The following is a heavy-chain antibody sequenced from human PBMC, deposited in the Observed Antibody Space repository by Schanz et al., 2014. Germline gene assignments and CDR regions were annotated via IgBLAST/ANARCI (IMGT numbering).Heavy chain of an antibody. V-gene: IGHV3-33*08. D-gene: IGHD4-17*01. J-gene: IGHJ4*02. Sequence: QVQLVESGGGVVQPGRSLRLSCAASGFTFSGYGMHWVRQAPVKGLDLVAIIWYDGSNKYYADSVKGRFTISRDNSKNTLFLQMSSLRSEDTAVYYSARYGDFDSWGQGTLVTVSS. CDR2: IWYDGSNK. CDR1: GFTFSGYG. CDR3: ARYGDFDS.